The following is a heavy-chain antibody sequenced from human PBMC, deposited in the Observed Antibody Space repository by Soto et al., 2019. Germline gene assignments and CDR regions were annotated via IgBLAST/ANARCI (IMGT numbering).Heavy chain of an antibody. D-gene: IGHD1-26*01. V-gene: IGHV1-3*01. CDR2: INAGNGNT. Sequence: ASVKVSCKASGYTFTSYAMHWVRQAPGQWLEWMGWINAGNGNTKYSQKFQGRVTITRDTSASTAYMELSSLRSEDTAVYYCARVRVVGATGYYYYYGMDVWGQGTTVTVSS. J-gene: IGHJ6*02. CDR1: GYTFTSYA. CDR3: ARVRVVGATGYYYYYGMDV.